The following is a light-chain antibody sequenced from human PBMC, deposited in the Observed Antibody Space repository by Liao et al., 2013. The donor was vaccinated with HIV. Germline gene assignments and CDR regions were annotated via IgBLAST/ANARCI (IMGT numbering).Light chain of an antibody. V-gene: IGLV3-21*04. CDR2: DNS. J-gene: IGLJ2*01. Sequence: SYVLTQPPSVSVGPGKTATVTCGGDNIGSKSVHWYQQKPGQAPVLVMYDNSDRPSGIPERISGSNSENTATLTISWVEAGDEADYYCHVWDNSRDQQVFGGGTKVTVL. CDR1: NIGSKS. CDR3: HVWDNSRDQQV.